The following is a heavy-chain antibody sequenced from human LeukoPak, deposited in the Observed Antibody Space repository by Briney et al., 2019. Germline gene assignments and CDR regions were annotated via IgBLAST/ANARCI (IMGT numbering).Heavy chain of an antibody. CDR3: ARGPYSYDSSGAFDI. J-gene: IGHJ3*02. CDR1: GGSFSGYY. CDR2: MNHSGSA. Sequence: SETLSLTCAVYGGSFSGYYWTWIRQPPGKGLEWIGEMNHSGSANYNPSLKSRGTISVDTSKNQFSLKLSPVTAADTAVYFCARGPYSYDSSGAFDIWGQGTMVTVSS. D-gene: IGHD3-22*01. V-gene: IGHV4-34*01.